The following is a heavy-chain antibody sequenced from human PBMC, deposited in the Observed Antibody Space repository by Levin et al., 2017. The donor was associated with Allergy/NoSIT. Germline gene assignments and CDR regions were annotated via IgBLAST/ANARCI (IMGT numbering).Heavy chain of an antibody. CDR1: GYTFTSYD. D-gene: IGHD6-13*01. CDR3: ARNFIAAAGTNAFDI. J-gene: IGHJ3*02. CDR2: MNPNSGNT. V-gene: IGHV1-8*01. Sequence: GESLKISCKASGYTFTSYDINWVRQATGQGLEWMGWMNPNSGNTGYAQKFQGRVTMTRNTSISTAYMELSSLRSEDTAVYYCARNFIAAAGTNAFDIWGQGTMVTVSS.